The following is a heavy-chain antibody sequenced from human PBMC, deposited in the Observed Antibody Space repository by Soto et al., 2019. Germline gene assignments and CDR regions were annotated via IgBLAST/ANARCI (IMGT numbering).Heavy chain of an antibody. CDR3: ARRRYWGVDCYNKFYYGMDV. CDR1: GSTFSSYT. J-gene: IGHJ6*02. D-gene: IGHD2-21*02. Sequence: QVQLVQSGAEVRKPGSSVEVSCMASGSTFSSYTVNWVRQAPGQGLEWIGRIIPVLGVTHYARRFQGRVNITADRSRKTASMELTSLTSEDTAVYCCARRRYWGVDCYNKFYYGMDVWGQGTTVTVSS. V-gene: IGHV1-69*02. CDR2: IIPVLGVT.